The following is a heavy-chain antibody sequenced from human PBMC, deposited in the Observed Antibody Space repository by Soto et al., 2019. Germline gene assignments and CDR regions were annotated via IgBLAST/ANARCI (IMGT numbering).Heavy chain of an antibody. CDR2: ISGSGSST. D-gene: IGHD2-2*01. Sequence: PGGFLRLSCAASGFPFSSYAMTWVRQAPGKGLEWVSAISGSGSSTYYADSVKGRFTISRDSSKHTLYLQMNSLRAEDTAVYYCANDRYCSSTSCYAGFDYWGQGTLVTVSS. CDR1: GFPFSSYA. J-gene: IGHJ4*02. V-gene: IGHV3-23*01. CDR3: ANDRYCSSTSCYAGFDY.